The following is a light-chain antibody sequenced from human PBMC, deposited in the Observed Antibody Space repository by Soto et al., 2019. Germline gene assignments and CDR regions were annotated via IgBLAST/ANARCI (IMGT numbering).Light chain of an antibody. CDR1: QSVDTC. CDR3: QQFYRYPWT. V-gene: IGKV1-5*03. CDR2: KAS. Sequence: DIQMTQSPSTLSASVGDRVTITCRASQSVDTCLAWYQQKPGKAPHLLIYKASSLETGVQSRFICSGSVTEFTLTISSLQPDDFATYYCQQFYRYPWTFGQGTNVEIK. J-gene: IGKJ1*01.